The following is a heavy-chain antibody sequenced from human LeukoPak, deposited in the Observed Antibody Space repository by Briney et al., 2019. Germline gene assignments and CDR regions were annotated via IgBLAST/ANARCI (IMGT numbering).Heavy chain of an antibody. D-gene: IGHD6-13*01. J-gene: IGHJ4*02. CDR3: AKTRPLDSSSWSHGDY. CDR1: GFTFSSYW. CDR2: NNDGSGT. V-gene: IGHV3-74*01. Sequence: GGSLRLSCAASGFTFSSYWMHWVRQAPGKGLVWVSVNNDGSGTNYADSVKGRSTISRDNAKNTLYLQMTSLGAEDTAVYYCAKTRPLDSSSWSHGDYWGQGTLVTVSS.